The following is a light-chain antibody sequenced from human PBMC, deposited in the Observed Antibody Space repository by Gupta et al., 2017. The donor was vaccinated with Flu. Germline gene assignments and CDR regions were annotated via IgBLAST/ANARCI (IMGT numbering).Light chain of an antibody. CDR3: QQDSTASYA. CDR1: QSVSSW. Sequence: DIQMTQSPSTLSASVGDRVSITCRASQSVSSWLAWYQQKPGKAPKLLIYKASTLGNGVPSRFSGSGSGTEFTLTISSLQPDDFATYYCQQDSTASYAFGQGTKLDIK. J-gene: IGKJ2*01. V-gene: IGKV1-5*03. CDR2: KAS.